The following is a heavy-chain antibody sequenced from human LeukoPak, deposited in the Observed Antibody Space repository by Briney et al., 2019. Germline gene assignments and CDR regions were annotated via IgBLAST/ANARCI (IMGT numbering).Heavy chain of an antibody. D-gene: IGHD1-26*01. CDR1: GGSISSYY. J-gene: IGHJ4*02. CDR2: IYTSGST. Sequence: SETLSLTCTVSGGSISSYYWSWIRQPAGRGLEWIGRIYTSGSTNYNPSLKSRVTMSVDTSKSQFSPKLSSVTAADTAVYYCASSAIVGATYYFDYWGQGTLVTVSS. V-gene: IGHV4-4*07. CDR3: ASSAIVGATYYFDY.